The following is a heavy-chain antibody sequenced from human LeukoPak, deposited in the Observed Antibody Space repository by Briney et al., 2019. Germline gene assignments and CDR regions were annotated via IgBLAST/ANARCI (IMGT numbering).Heavy chain of an antibody. V-gene: IGHV4-39*07. Sequence: SETLSLTCTVSGGSISSSRYYWGRIRQPPGKVLGWIGSIYYSGSTYYNPSLKSRVTISVDTSKNQFSLKLSSVTAADTAVYYCARVDGWTKVSIDYWGQGTLVTVSS. D-gene: IGHD5-24*01. CDR3: ARVDGWTKVSIDY. CDR1: GGSISSSRYY. CDR2: IYYSGST. J-gene: IGHJ4*02.